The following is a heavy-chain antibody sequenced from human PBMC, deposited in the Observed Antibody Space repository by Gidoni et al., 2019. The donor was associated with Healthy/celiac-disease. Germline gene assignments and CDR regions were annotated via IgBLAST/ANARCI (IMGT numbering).Heavy chain of an antibody. CDR2: IYYSGST. J-gene: IGHJ6*02. Sequence: QLQLQESGPGLVKPSETLSLTCTVAGGSISSSSYYWGWIRQPPGKGLEWIGSIYYSGSTYYNPSLQRLVTISVATSKNQFSLKLSSVTAAVTAVYYCARHAPPYCSSTSCYRDYGMDVWGQGTTVTVSS. CDR3: ARHAPPYCSSTSCYRDYGMDV. V-gene: IGHV4-39*01. CDR1: GGSISSSSYY. D-gene: IGHD2-2*01.